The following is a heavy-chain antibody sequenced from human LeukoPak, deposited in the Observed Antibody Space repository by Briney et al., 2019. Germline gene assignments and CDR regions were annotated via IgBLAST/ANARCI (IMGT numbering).Heavy chain of an antibody. J-gene: IGHJ4*02. V-gene: IGHV3-74*01. CDR3: VSFYETY. CDR1: GSYW. Sequence: GGSLRLSCAASGSYWMHWVRQAPGKGLVWVSNINSDGSWTSYADSVKGRFTISKDNAKNTVYLQMNNLRAEDTAVYYCVSFYETYWGRGTLVTVSS. D-gene: IGHD2/OR15-2a*01. CDR2: INSDGSWT.